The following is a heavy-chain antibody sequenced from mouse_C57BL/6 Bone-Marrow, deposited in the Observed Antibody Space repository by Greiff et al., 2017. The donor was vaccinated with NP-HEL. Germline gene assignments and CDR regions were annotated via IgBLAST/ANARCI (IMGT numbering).Heavy chain of an antibody. D-gene: IGHD1-1*01. J-gene: IGHJ3*01. V-gene: IGHV1-85*01. CDR2: IYPRDGST. CDR3: AREDYGSSYGFAY. Sequence: VKLMESGPELVKPGASVKLSCKASGYTFTSYDINWVKQRPGQGLEWIGWIYPRDGSTKYNEKFKGKATLTVDTSSSTAYMELHSLTSEDSAVYFCAREDYGSSYGFAYWGQGTLVTVSA. CDR1: GYTFTSYD.